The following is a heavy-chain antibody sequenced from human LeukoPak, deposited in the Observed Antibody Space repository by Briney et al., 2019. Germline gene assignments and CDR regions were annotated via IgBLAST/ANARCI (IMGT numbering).Heavy chain of an antibody. Sequence: GGSLRLSCAASGFTFSSYGMHWVRQARGKGLEWVAVIWYDGSNKYYADSVKGRFTISRDNSKNTLYLQMNSLRAEDTAVYYCARGGSGGDDAFDIWGQGTMVTVSS. CDR1: GFTFSSYG. V-gene: IGHV3-33*01. J-gene: IGHJ3*02. CDR2: IWYDGSNK. D-gene: IGHD4-17*01. CDR3: ARGGSGGDDAFDI.